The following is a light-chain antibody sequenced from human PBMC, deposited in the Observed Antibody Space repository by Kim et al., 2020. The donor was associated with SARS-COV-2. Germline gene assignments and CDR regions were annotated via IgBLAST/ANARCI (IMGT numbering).Light chain of an antibody. V-gene: IGLV1-44*01. Sequence: GQRLVISCSGGSSNIGSHTVNWYQQFPGTAPTLLIFSNDQRPLGVPDRFSGSKSGTSASLAISGLQSGDEGDYYCGIWDDRLNGPVFGGGTQLTVL. CDR2: SND. CDR1: SSNIGSHT. CDR3: GIWDDRLNGPV. J-gene: IGLJ3*02.